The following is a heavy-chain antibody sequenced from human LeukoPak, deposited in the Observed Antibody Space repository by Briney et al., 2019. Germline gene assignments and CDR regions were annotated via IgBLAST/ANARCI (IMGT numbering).Heavy chain of an antibody. CDR1: GYTLTELS. Sequence: GASVKVSCKVFGYTLTELSMRWVRQAPGKGLEWMGGFDPEHGETIHAQKFQGRVTMTEDTSTDTAYMEMSSLRSEDTAVYYCAIGLVFSGTSDYWGQGTLVTVSS. V-gene: IGHV1-24*01. CDR2: FDPEHGET. J-gene: IGHJ4*02. CDR3: AIGLVFSGTSDY. D-gene: IGHD1-26*01.